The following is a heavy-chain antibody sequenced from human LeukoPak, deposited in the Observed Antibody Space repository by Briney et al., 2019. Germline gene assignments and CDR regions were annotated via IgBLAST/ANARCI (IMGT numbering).Heavy chain of an antibody. CDR1: GFTFSSYA. CDR3: ARGGEYSYGLYTANVYSVDY. Sequence: GGSLRLSCAASGFTFSSYAMSWVRQAPGKGLEWVSAISGSGGSTYYADSVKGRFTISRDNAKNSLYLQMNSLRAEDTAVYYCARGGEYSYGLYTANVYSVDYWGQGTLVTVSS. J-gene: IGHJ4*02. V-gene: IGHV3-23*01. CDR2: ISGSGGST. D-gene: IGHD5-18*01.